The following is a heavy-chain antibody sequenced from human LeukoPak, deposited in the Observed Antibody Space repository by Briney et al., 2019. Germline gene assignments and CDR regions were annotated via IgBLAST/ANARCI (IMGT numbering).Heavy chain of an antibody. CDR2: ISYDGSNK. Sequence: GGSLRLSCVASGFTFSSRDWMTWVRQAPGKGLEWEAVISYDGSNKYYADSVKGRFTISRDNSKNTLYLQMNSLRAEDTAVCYCARDSLVVVPAAMTGDLDYWGQGTLVTVSS. J-gene: IGHJ4*02. CDR3: ARDSLVVVPAAMTGDLDY. CDR1: GFTFSSRDW. V-gene: IGHV3-30*03. D-gene: IGHD2-2*01.